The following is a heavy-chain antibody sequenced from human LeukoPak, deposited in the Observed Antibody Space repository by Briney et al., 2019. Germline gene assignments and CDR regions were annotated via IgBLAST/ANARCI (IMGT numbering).Heavy chain of an antibody. CDR1: GFTFDDYG. CDR3: AKDFCSGGSCYLHYYYYMDV. J-gene: IGHJ6*03. D-gene: IGHD2-15*01. CDR2: INWNGGST. Sequence: GGSLRLSCAASGFTFDDYGMSWVRQAPGKGLEWVSGINWNGGSTGYADSVKGRFTISRDNAKNSLYLQMNSLRAEDTAVYYCAKDFCSGGSCYLHYYYYMDVWGKGTTVTISS. V-gene: IGHV3-20*04.